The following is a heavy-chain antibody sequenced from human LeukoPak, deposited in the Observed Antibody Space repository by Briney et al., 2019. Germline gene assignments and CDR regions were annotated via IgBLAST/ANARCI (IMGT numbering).Heavy chain of an antibody. CDR3: ARGTTHMVRGVIYYYYGMDV. J-gene: IGHJ6*02. CDR1: GYTFTSYD. CDR2: MNPNSGNT. D-gene: IGHD3-10*01. Sequence: ASVKVSCKASGYTFTSYDINWVRQATGQGLEWMGWMNPNSGNTGYAQKLQGRVTMTRNTSISTAYMELSSLRSEDTAVYYCARGTTHMVRGVIYYYYGMDVWGQGTTVTVSS. V-gene: IGHV1-8*01.